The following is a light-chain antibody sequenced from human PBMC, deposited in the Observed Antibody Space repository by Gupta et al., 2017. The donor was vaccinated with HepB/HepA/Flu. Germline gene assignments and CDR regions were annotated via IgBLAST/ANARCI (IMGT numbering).Light chain of an antibody. CDR3: TAWDSSRDHVV. Sequence: SYPLTHPPSASLASGMTGGCTGGGNNSGGNSVKWYQQKAGTAPALVVYGDGDRPSGIPERFYGSNSGNTDTLTINRVEAEEEADYYCTAWDSSRDHVVFGGGTKLTVL. CDR2: GDG. J-gene: IGLJ2*01. CDR1: NSGGNS. V-gene: IGLV3-21*03.